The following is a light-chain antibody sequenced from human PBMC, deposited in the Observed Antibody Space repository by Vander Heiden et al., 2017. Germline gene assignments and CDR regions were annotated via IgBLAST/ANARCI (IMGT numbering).Light chain of an antibody. CDR1: QSVSSSY. J-gene: IGKJ4*01. CDR3: QQCGTPSV. Sequence: EIVLTQSPGTLSLSPGERVTLSCRASQSVSSSYLAWYQQKPGQAPRLLIYGASSRATGIPDRFSGNGSGTDFTLTISRLEPEDFALYYCQQCGTPSVFGGGTKVEIK. V-gene: IGKV3-20*01. CDR2: GAS.